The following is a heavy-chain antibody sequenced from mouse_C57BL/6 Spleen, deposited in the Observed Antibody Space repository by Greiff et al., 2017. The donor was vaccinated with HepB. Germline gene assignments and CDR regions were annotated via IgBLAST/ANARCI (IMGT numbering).Heavy chain of an antibody. Sequence: EVQLQQSGTVLARPGASVKMSCKTSGYTFTSYWMHWVKQRPGQGLEWIGAIYPGNSDTSYNQKFKGKAKLTAVTSASTAYMELSSLTNEDSAVYYCTRERLGEGYWYFDVWGTGTTVTVSS. V-gene: IGHV1-5*01. CDR2: IYPGNSDT. CDR1: GYTFTSYW. D-gene: IGHD4-1*01. CDR3: TRERLGEGYWYFDV. J-gene: IGHJ1*03.